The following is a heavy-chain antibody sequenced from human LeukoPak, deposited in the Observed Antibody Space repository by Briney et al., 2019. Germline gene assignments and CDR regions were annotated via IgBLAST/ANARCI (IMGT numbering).Heavy chain of an antibody. D-gene: IGHD6-19*01. CDR2: INPNSGGT. V-gene: IGHV1-2*02. CDR3: ASFSSGTELAFDY. CDR1: GYTFTGYY. J-gene: IGHJ4*02. Sequence: GASVKVSCKASGYTFTGYYMHWVRQAPGQGLEWMGWINPNSGGTNYAQKFQGRVTMTRDTSISTAYMELSRLRSDDTAVYYCASFSSGTELAFDYRGQGTLVTVSS.